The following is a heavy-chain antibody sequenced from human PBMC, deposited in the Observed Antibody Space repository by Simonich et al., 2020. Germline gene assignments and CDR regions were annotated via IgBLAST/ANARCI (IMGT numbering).Heavy chain of an antibody. CDR2: IYYRRST. CDR1: GGSISSYY. CDR3: ARAFRDRTGYFDY. D-gene: IGHD1-1*01. Sequence: QVQLQESGPGLVKPSETLSLTCTVSGGSISSYYWRWIRQPPGKGLEGIGYIYYRRSTNYNPSLKSRVTISVDTSKNQFSLKLSSVTAADTAVYYCARAFRDRTGYFDYWGQGTLVTVSS. V-gene: IGHV4-59*01. J-gene: IGHJ4*02.